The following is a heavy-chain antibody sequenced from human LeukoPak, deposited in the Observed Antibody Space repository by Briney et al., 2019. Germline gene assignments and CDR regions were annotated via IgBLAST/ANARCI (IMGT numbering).Heavy chain of an antibody. J-gene: IGHJ6*02. Sequence: PSETLSLTCTVSGGSISSYYWSWIRQPPGKGLEWIGYIYNSGSTNYNPSLKSRVTISADTSKNQFSLKLSSVTAADTAVYYCARSWAAAIRYNYGMDVWGQGTTVTVSS. D-gene: IGHD2-2*01. CDR3: ARSWAAAIRYNYGMDV. CDR1: GGSISSYY. CDR2: IYNSGST. V-gene: IGHV4-59*12.